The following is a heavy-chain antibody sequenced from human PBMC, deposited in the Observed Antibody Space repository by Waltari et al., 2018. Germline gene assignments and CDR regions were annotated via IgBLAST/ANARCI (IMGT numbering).Heavy chain of an antibody. D-gene: IGHD2-21*02. Sequence: QVQLQESGPGLVKPSPTLSLTCTVSGGSISSGSYYWSWIRQPAGKGLEWIGRIYTSGSTNYNPSLKSRVTISVDTSKNQFSLNLSSVTAADTAVYYCARATATAGYWYFDLWGRGTLVTVSS. CDR3: ARATATAGYWYFDL. CDR1: GGSISSGSYY. V-gene: IGHV4-61*02. J-gene: IGHJ2*01. CDR2: IYTSGST.